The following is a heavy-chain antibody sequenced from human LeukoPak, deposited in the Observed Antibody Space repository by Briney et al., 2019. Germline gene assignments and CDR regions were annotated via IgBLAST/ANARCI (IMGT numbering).Heavy chain of an antibody. CDR1: GFTFDDYS. CDR2: ISSSSSTM. V-gene: IGHV3-48*01. J-gene: IGHJ3*02. Sequence: GGSLRLSCAASGFTFDDYSMNWVRQAPGKGLEWVSFISSSSSTMYYADSVKGRFTISRDNAKNSVYVQMNSLRAEDTAVYYCARDTDFWSGYSGAFDIWGQGTMVTVSS. CDR3: ARDTDFWSGYSGAFDI. D-gene: IGHD3-3*01.